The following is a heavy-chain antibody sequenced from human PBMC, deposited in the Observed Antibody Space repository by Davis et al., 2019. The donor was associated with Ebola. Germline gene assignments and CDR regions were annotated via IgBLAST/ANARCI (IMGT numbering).Heavy chain of an antibody. CDR2: ISTNGENT. V-gene: IGHV3-64D*06. J-gene: IGHJ4*02. D-gene: IGHD2-15*01. Sequence: GESLKISCAASGFTFSDYYMSWIRQAPGKGLESVSRISTNGENTYYAESVKGRFTISRDNSKDTLYLQMRSLRTEDTAVYYCVKDRFTVVVVHGGFDYWGQGTLVTVSS. CDR1: GFTFSDYY. CDR3: VKDRFTVVVVHGGFDY.